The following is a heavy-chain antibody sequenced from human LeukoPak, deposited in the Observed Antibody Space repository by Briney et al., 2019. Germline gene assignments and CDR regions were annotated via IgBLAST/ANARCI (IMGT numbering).Heavy chain of an antibody. V-gene: IGHV3-11*01. CDR2: ISSSGSTI. CDR3: ARSSQYYDILTGYSPDAFDI. D-gene: IGHD3-9*01. Sequence: PGGSLRLSCAASGFIFSTYSMSWIRQAPGKGLEWVSYISSSGSTIYYADSVKGRFTISRDNAKNSLYLQMNSLRAEDTAVYYCARSSQYYDILTGYSPDAFDIWGQGTMVTVSS. J-gene: IGHJ3*02. CDR1: GFIFSTYS.